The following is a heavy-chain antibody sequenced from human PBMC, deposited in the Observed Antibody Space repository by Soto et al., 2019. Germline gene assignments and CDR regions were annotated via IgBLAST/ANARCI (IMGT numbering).Heavy chain of an antibody. V-gene: IGHV6-1*01. CDR3: ARELLVWFGELLSSGGGMDV. Sequence: SQTLSLTCAISGDSFSSNSAALNWIRQSPSRGLEWLGRTYYRSKWYNDYAVSVKSRITINPDTSKNQFSLQLNSVTPEDTAVYYCARELLVWFGELLSSGGGMDVWGQGTTVTVSS. D-gene: IGHD3-10*01. CDR1: GDSFSSNSAA. J-gene: IGHJ6*02. CDR2: TYYRSKWYN.